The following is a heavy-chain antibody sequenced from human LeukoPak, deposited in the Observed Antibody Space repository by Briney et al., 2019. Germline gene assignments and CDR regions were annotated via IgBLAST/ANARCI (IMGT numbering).Heavy chain of an antibody. CDR2: ISSSSSYI. CDR1: GFTFSSYS. V-gene: IGHV3-21*01. Sequence: KPGGSLRLSCAASGFTFSSYSMNWVRQAPGKGLEWVSSISSSSSYIYYADSVKGRFTISRDNAKNSLYLQMNSLRAEDTAMYYCARDSPPYCSSTSCYAYWGQGTLVTVSS. CDR3: ARDSPPYCSSTSCYAY. J-gene: IGHJ4*02. D-gene: IGHD2-2*01.